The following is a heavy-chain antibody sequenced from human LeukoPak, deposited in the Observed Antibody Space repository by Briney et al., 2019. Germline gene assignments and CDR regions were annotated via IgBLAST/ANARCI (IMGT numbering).Heavy chain of an antibody. J-gene: IGHJ4*02. Sequence: GGSLRLSCAASGFTFSSYGMHWVRQSPGRGLEWVSFLSFDGSNEFYADSLKGRFTISRDNSKDTLYLQMDSLRAEDTAVYYCARDFGYWGQGTLVTVSS. CDR3: ARDFGY. V-gene: IGHV3-30*03. CDR1: GFTFSSYG. CDR2: LSFDGSNE.